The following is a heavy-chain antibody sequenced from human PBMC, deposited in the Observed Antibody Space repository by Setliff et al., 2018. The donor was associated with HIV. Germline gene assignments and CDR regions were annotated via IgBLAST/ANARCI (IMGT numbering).Heavy chain of an antibody. V-gene: IGHV4-39*02. Sequence: SETLSLTCTVFGDSLSSSSYYWGWIRQPPGKGLEWIGSIYYSGTTYYNPSLKSRVSMSVDTSKNQFSLKLTSVTAADTAVYYCARESAYSTGGGYFDLWGRGTLVTVSS. CDR2: IYYSGTT. D-gene: IGHD6-19*01. CDR1: GDSLSSSSYY. J-gene: IGHJ2*01. CDR3: ARESAYSTGGGYFDL.